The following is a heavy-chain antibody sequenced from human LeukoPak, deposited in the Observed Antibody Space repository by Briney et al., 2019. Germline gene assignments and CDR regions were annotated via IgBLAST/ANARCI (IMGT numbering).Heavy chain of an antibody. CDR1: GGSISSYY. V-gene: IGHV4-59*01. Sequence: SETLSLTCTVSGGSISSYYWSWIRQPPGKGLELIGYIYYSGSTNYNPSLKSRVTISVDTSKNQFSLKLSSVTAADTAVYYCARALRIGHDFDYWGQGTLVTVSS. J-gene: IGHJ4*02. CDR2: IYYSGST. D-gene: IGHD1-26*01. CDR3: ARALRIGHDFDY.